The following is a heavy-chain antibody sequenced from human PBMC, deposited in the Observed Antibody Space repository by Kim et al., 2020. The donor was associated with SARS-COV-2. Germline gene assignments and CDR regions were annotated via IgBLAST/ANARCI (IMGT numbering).Heavy chain of an antibody. J-gene: IGHJ3*02. V-gene: IGHV3-33*01. CDR2: IWYDGSNK. CDR1: GFTFSSYG. Sequence: GGSLILSCAASGFTFSSYGMHWVRQAPGKGLEWVAVIWYDGSNKYYADSVKGRFTISRDNSKNTLYLQMNSLRAEDTAVYYCARDRSKYSSSWYHDAFDIWGQGTMVTVSS. D-gene: IGHD6-13*01. CDR3: ARDRSKYSSSWYHDAFDI.